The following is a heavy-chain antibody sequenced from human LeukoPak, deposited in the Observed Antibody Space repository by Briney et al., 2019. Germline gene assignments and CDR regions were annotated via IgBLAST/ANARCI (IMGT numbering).Heavy chain of an antibody. CDR3: ARTGPHYYDSSGYYAFGY. CDR1: GGSISSYY. CDR2: IYYSGST. V-gene: IGHV4-59*12. Sequence: PSETLSLTCTVSGGSISSYYWSWIRQPPGKGLEWIGYIYYSGSTNYNPSLKSRVTISVDTSKNQFSLKLSSVTAADTAVYYCARTGPHYYDSSGYYAFGYWGQGTLVTVSS. D-gene: IGHD3-22*01. J-gene: IGHJ4*02.